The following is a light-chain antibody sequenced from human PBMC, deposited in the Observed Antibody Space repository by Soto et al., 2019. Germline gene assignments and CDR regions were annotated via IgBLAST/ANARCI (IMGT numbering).Light chain of an antibody. V-gene: IGKV1-6*01. Sequence: AIQMTQSPSSLSASVGDIVTITCRATQGSRNDLGWYQQKPGKAPKLLIYAASRLQSGVPSRFSGSGSGTDFTLTNSSLQPEDFATYYCLQDYIYPWTFGQGTKVEI. J-gene: IGKJ1*01. CDR3: LQDYIYPWT. CDR1: QGSRND. CDR2: AAS.